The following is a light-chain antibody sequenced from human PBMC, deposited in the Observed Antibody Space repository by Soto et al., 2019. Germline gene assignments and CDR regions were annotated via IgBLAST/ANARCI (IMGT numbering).Light chain of an antibody. J-gene: IGLJ2*01. CDR3: SSFTSILGL. V-gene: IGLV2-14*03. Sequence: QSALTQPASVSGSPGQSITISCTGAVSEVAGYTYVSWYQQHPGKGPKFIIYDVSNRPSGVSNRFSGSKSGTPASLTISGLQAEDEADYYCSSFTSILGLFGGGTKVTVL. CDR1: VSEVAGYTY. CDR2: DVS.